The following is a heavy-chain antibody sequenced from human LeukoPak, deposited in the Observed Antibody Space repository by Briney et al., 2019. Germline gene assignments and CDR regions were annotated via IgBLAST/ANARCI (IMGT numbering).Heavy chain of an antibody. J-gene: IGHJ4*02. CDR2: ISYDGSNK. D-gene: IGHD5-12*01. Sequence: GSLRLSCAASGFTFSSYGMHWVRQAPGKGLEWVAVISYDGSNKYYADSVKGRFTISRDNSKNTLYLQMNSLRAEDTAVYYCAKGGGYSGYDYYFDYWGQGTLVTVSS. CDR1: GFTFSSYG. CDR3: AKGGGYSGYDYYFDY. V-gene: IGHV3-30*18.